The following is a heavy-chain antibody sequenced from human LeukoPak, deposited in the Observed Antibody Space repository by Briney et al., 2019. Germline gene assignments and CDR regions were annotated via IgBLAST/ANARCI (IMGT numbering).Heavy chain of an antibody. CDR1: GFTFSTYT. CDR2: VSSSSSYI. CDR3: AGDPTSSWETAFDI. D-gene: IGHD1-26*01. Sequence: GGSLRLSCAASGFTFSTYTMNWVRQAPGKGLEWVSSVSSSSSYIYYADSVRGRFTISRDDAKNSLYLQMSSLGAEDTAVYYCAGDPTSSWETAFDIWGQGTMVTVSS. V-gene: IGHV3-21*01. J-gene: IGHJ3*02.